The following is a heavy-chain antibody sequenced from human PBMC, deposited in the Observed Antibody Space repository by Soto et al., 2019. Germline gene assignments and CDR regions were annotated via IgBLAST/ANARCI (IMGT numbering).Heavy chain of an antibody. CDR1: GGSFSGYY. CDR3: ARGGRNYYDSSGAVDY. D-gene: IGHD3-22*01. J-gene: IGHJ4*02. CDR2: INHSGST. Sequence: QVQLQQWGAGLLKPSETLSLTCAVYGGSFSGYYWSWIRQPPGKGLEWIGEINHSGSTNYNPSLKSRVTISVDTSKNQFSLKLSSVTPADTAVYYCARGGRNYYDSSGAVDYWGQGTLVTVSS. V-gene: IGHV4-34*01.